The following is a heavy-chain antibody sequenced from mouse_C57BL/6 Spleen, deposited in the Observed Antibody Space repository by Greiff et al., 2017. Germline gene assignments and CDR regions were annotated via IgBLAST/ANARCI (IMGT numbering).Heavy chain of an antibody. J-gene: IGHJ4*01. D-gene: IGHD1-1*01. Sequence: VKLQQPGAELVMPGASVKLSCKASGYTFTSYWMHWVKQRPGQGLEWIGEIDPSDSYTNYNQKFKGKSTLTVDKSSSTAYMQLSSLTSEDSAVYYCARGGTVVATSAMDYWGQGTSVTVSS. V-gene: IGHV1-69*01. CDR2: IDPSDSYT. CDR3: ARGGTVVATSAMDY. CDR1: GYTFTSYW.